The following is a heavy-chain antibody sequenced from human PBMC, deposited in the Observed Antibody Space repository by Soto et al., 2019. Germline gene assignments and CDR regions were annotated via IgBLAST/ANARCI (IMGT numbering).Heavy chain of an antibody. D-gene: IGHD3-10*01. V-gene: IGHV3-11*06. CDR1: GFTFSDYY. J-gene: IGHJ6*02. CDR3: ASQPMVRAHVDV. CDR2: ISSSSSYT. Sequence: GGSLRLSCAASGFTFSDYYMSWIRQAPGKGLEWDSYISSSSSYTNYADSVKGRFTISRDNAKNSLYLQMNSLRAEDTAVYYCASQPMVRAHVDVWGQGTTVTVSS.